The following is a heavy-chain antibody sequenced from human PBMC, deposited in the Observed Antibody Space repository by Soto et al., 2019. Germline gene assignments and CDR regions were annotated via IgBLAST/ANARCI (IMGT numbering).Heavy chain of an antibody. CDR2: IYYSGST. J-gene: IGHJ5*02. Sequence: PSETLSLTCTVSGGSISSGGYYWSWIRQHPGKGLEWIGYIYYSGSTYYNPSLKSRVTISVDTSKNQFSLKLSSVTAADTAVYYCARTAYVSYDSSDPRWLDPWGQGTLVTVSS. D-gene: IGHD3-22*01. CDR3: ARTAYVSYDSSDPRWLDP. CDR1: GGSISSGGYY. V-gene: IGHV4-31*03.